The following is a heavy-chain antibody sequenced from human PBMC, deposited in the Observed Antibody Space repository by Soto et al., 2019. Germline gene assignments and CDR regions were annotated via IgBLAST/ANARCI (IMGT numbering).Heavy chain of an antibody. CDR2: IYWNDDK. CDR3: ARWYCGRNCYSFDN. Sequence: QITLKESGPPLVKPTQTLTLTCTFSGFSLNSRGVGVGWIRQPPGQALEWLALIYWNDDKRYSQSLKSRLIITKDTSRSQVVLTMTNLDRVDTATYFCARWYCGRNCYSFDNWGQGTQVTVSS. CDR1: GFSLNSRGVG. J-gene: IGHJ4*02. D-gene: IGHD2-21*02. V-gene: IGHV2-5*01.